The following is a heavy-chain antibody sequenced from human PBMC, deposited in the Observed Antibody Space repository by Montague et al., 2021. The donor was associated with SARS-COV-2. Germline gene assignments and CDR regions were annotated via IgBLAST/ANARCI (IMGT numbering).Heavy chain of an antibody. J-gene: IGHJ3*02. V-gene: IGHV4-31*03. CDR1: GGSISSGGYD. CDR2: IYHTGST. Sequence: TLSLTCTVSGGSISSGGYDWSWIRQHPGKGLEWIGYIYHTGSTHYNPSLKSRVTISKETSKNNFSLNLSSVTAADSAVYYCARDSGYYDSSGYSYDAFDIGGQGTKVTVSS. D-gene: IGHD3-22*01. CDR3: ARDSGYYDSSGYSYDAFDI.